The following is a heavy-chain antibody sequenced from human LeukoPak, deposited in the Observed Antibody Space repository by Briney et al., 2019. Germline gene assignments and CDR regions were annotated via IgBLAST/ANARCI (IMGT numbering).Heavy chain of an antibody. Sequence: SETLSLTCTVSGGSISSYYWSWIRQPPGKGLEWIGYIYYSGSTKYNPYLKSRVTISVDTSKNQFSMKLRSVTAADTAVYYCARGGWSAFDIWGQGTMVTVSS. CDR1: GGSISSYY. V-gene: IGHV4-59*01. CDR3: ARGGWSAFDI. CDR2: IYYSGST. D-gene: IGHD3-10*01. J-gene: IGHJ3*02.